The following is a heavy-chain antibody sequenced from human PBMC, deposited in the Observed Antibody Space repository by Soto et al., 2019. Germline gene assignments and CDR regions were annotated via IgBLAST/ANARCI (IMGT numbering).Heavy chain of an antibody. CDR2: ISGSGGST. D-gene: IGHD6-19*01. Sequence: HPGGSLRLSCAASGFTFSSYAMSWVRQAPGKGLEWVSAISGSGGSTYYADSVKGRFTISRDNSKNTLYLQMNSLRAEDTAVYYCAKDCLFARGSGWYFDYWGQGTLVTVSS. J-gene: IGHJ4*02. CDR1: GFTFSSYA. V-gene: IGHV3-23*01. CDR3: AKDCLFARGSGWYFDY.